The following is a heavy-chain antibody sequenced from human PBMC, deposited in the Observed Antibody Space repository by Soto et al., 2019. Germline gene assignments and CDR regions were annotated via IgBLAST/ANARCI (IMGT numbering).Heavy chain of an antibody. CDR2: ISATGTYT. V-gene: IGHV3-21*01. D-gene: IGHD6-6*01. CDR1: GFTFSTCS. Sequence: EVQLVESGGGLVEPGGSLRLSCATSGFTFSTCSMNWVRQAPGKGLEWVSSISATGTYTFYADSLKGRFTISRDNARNSLFLQMNSLVVEETALYYCTTEYNSRQGINHWGQGALVTVSS. J-gene: IGHJ5*02. CDR3: TTEYNSRQGINH.